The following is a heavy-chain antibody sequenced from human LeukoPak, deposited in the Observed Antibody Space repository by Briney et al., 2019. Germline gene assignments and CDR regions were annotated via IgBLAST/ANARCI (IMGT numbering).Heavy chain of an antibody. D-gene: IGHD6-13*01. Sequence: SETLSLTCTASGGAVNSYYWSFIRQTPGKGLEWIGYISHSGNTDYAPSLKSRVTISVDTSKNHFSLELSSATAADTAVYFCARGRVSSSTWYSTYYYYFYMDVWGKGTTVTVSS. V-gene: IGHV4-59*02. CDR3: ARGRVSSSTWYSTYYYYFYMDV. CDR1: GGAVNSYY. J-gene: IGHJ6*03. CDR2: ISHSGNT.